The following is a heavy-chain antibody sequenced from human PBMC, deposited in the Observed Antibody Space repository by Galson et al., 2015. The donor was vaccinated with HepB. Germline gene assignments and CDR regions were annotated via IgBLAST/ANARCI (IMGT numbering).Heavy chain of an antibody. CDR3: ARGPPNYSGSGNYYKSLFGF. CDR1: GFTFSSYA. J-gene: IGHJ4*02. Sequence: SLRLSCAASGFTFSSYAIHWVRQAPGKGLEWVAVIWDDGSKKYYADSVKGRFTISRDNSKNTLSLQMNSLRAEDTAVYYCARGPPNYSGSGNYYKSLFGFWGQGTLVTVSS. V-gene: IGHV3-33*08. D-gene: IGHD3-10*01. CDR2: IWDDGSKK.